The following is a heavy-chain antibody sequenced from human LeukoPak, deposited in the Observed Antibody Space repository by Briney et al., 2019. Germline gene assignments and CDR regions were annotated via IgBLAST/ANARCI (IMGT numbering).Heavy chain of an antibody. V-gene: IGHV3-53*01. J-gene: IGHJ6*01. CDR1: GFIVSSRY. CDR3: VRAENGMDV. CDR2: IYSGVGT. Sequence: GGSLRLSCAASGFIVSSRYMSWVRQAPGKGLEWVSAIYSGVGTNYADSVKGRFTISRDNSRNTLYLQMNSLRAEDTAVYYCVRAENGMDVWGRGTAVTVSP.